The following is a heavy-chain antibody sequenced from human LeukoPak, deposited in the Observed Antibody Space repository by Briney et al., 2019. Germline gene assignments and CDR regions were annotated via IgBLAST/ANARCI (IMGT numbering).Heavy chain of an antibody. CDR3: ARDPGRAAGYYWFDP. CDR2: INPNSSGT. V-gene: IGHV1-2*02. Sequence: ASVKVSCKASGSTFTGYYMHWVRQAARQGPGGMRWINPNSSGTNYAQKVQGRVTMTRDTSISTAYMELSRLRSEDTAVYYCARDPGRAAGYYWFDPWGQGTLVTVSS. J-gene: IGHJ5*02. CDR1: GSTFTGYY. D-gene: IGHD6-13*01.